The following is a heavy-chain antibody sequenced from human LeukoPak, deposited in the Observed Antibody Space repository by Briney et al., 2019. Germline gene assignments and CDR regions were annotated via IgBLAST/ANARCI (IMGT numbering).Heavy chain of an antibody. CDR2: IYYSGST. CDR3: ATRRNYYGSGSPFDY. CDR1: GVSISNYY. J-gene: IGHJ4*02. V-gene: IGHV4-59*01. Sequence: RPSETLSLTCTVSGVSISNYYWSWIRQPPGKGLEWIGYIYYSGSTNKNPSLKSRVTISIDTSKNQFSLNLSSVTAADTAVYYCATRRNYYGSGSPFDYWGQGTLVTVSS. D-gene: IGHD3-10*01.